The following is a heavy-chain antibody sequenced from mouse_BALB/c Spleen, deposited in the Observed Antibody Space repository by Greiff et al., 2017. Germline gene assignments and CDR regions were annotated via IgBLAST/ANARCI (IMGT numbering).Heavy chain of an antibody. CDR3: AKDSSGYVGAMDY. CDR2: IYPGDGDT. D-gene: IGHD3-2*01. CDR1: GYAFSSSW. J-gene: IGHJ4*01. Sequence: QVQLQQSGPELVKPGASVKISCKASGYAFSSSWMNWVKQRPGQGLEWIGRIYPGDGDTNYNGKFKGKATLTADKSSSTAYMQLSSLTSVDSAVYFGAKDSSGYVGAMDYWGQGTSVTVSS. V-gene: IGHV1-82*01.